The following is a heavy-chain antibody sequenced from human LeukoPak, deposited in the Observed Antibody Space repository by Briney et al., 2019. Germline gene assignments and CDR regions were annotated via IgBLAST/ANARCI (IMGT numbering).Heavy chain of an antibody. CDR2: IYYSGST. Sequence: SETLSLTCTVSGGSISSSSYYWGWIRQPPGKGLEWIGSIYYSGSTYYNPSLKSRVTISVDTSKNQFSLKLSSVTAADTAVYYCAREEVGQWAYFDYWGQGTLVTVSS. CDR1: GGSISSSSYY. D-gene: IGHD6-19*01. J-gene: IGHJ4*02. CDR3: AREEVGQWAYFDY. V-gene: IGHV4-39*07.